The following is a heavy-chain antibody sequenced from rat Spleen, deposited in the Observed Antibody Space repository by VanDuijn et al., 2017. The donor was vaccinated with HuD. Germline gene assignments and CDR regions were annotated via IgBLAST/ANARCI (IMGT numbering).Heavy chain of an antibody. J-gene: IGHJ2*01. V-gene: IGHV5-31*01. CDR2: ISYEGSGT. CDR3: ARETGYNSYFDY. CDR1: GFTFNNYW. Sequence: EVQLVESGGGLVQPGRSLKLSCVASGFTFNNYWMTWIRQAPGKGLEWVASISYEGSGTYYGDSVKGRFTISRDNAKSTLYLQMDSLRSEDTATYYCARETGYNSYFDYWGQGVMVTVSS. D-gene: IGHD1-4*01.